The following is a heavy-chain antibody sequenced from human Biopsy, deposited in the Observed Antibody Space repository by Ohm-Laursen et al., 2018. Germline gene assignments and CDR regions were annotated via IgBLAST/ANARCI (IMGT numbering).Heavy chain of an antibody. Sequence: SETLSLTCAVYGESFNGYYWSWIRQTPGKGLEWIGYIYYSGSTNYNPSLKSRVTISVDTSKNQFPLRLNSVTAADTAVYYCARATNSTGWPYYYFYGMDVWGQGTTVTVSS. CDR1: GESFNGYY. V-gene: IGHV4-59*01. CDR3: ARATNSTGWPYYYFYGMDV. CDR2: IYYSGST. J-gene: IGHJ6*02. D-gene: IGHD2/OR15-2a*01.